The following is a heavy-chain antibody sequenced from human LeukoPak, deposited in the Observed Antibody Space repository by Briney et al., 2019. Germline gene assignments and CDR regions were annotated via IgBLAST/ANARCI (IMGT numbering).Heavy chain of an antibody. V-gene: IGHV3-23*01. Sequence: PGGSLRLSCAASGFTFSSYAMSWVRQAPGKGLEWVSAISGSGGSTYYADSVKGRFTISRDNSKNTLYLQMNSLRAEDTAVYYCAKSFPTCSSTSCFLPYFDYWGQGTLVTVSS. J-gene: IGHJ4*02. CDR2: ISGSGGST. CDR1: GFTFSSYA. D-gene: IGHD2-2*01. CDR3: AKSFPTCSSTSCFLPYFDY.